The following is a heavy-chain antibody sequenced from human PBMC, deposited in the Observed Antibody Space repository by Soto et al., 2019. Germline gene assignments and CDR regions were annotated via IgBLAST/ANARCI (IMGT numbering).Heavy chain of an antibody. D-gene: IGHD5-12*01. Sequence: ASVKVSCKASGGTFSSYTISWVRQAPGQGLEWMGWISDYNGNTKYAQTFQGRVTMTTDTSTSTVHMEVRSLRSDDTAFYYCAREGVAPYYYYGMDVWGQGTPVTVSS. J-gene: IGHJ6*02. V-gene: IGHV1-18*01. CDR1: GGTFSSYT. CDR3: AREGVAPYYYYGMDV. CDR2: ISDYNGNT.